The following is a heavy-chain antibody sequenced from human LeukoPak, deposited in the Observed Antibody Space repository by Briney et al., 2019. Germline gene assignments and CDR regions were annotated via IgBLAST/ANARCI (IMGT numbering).Heavy chain of an antibody. D-gene: IGHD1-20*01. CDR2: IHYSGSP. CDR1: GGSNY. Sequence: PSETLSLTCTVSGGSNYWSWIRQPPGKGLEWIAYIHYSGSPNYNPSLKSRVTISIDTSKNQFSLKLNSVTAADTAVYYCARHSNWNGGVDWFDPWGQGTQVTVSS. J-gene: IGHJ5*02. CDR3: ARHSNWNGGVDWFDP. V-gene: IGHV4-59*08.